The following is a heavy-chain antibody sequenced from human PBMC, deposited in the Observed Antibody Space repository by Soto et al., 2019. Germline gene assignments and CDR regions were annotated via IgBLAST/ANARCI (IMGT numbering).Heavy chain of an antibody. CDR1: GGSISSGGYS. CDR2: IYHSGST. J-gene: IGHJ5*02. D-gene: IGHD6-6*01. V-gene: IGHV4-30-2*01. CDR3: ARRSSSSLGSLFDP. Sequence: SETLSLTCAVSGGSISSGGYSWSWIRQPPGKGLEWIGYIYHSGSTYYNPSLKSRVTISVDTSKNQFSLKLSSVTPTDTAVYYCARRSSSSLGSLFDPWGRGILVTVSS.